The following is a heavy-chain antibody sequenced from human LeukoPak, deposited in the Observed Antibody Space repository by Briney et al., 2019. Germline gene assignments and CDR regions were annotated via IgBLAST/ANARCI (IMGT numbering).Heavy chain of an antibody. D-gene: IGHD3-16*01. J-gene: IGHJ4*02. Sequence: GGSLRLSCAASGFTFSSNSMNWVRQAPGKGLEWVAYISSGSSTIDYADPVKGRFTISRDNAKNSLSLQMNSLRDEDTAVYYCARDYLYDFDYWGQGTLVTVSS. CDR1: GFTFSSNS. CDR3: ARDYLYDFDY. CDR2: ISSGSSTI. V-gene: IGHV3-48*02.